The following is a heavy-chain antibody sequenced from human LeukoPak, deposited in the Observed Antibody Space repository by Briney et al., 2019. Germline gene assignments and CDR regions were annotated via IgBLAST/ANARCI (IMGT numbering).Heavy chain of an antibody. V-gene: IGHV3-23*01. Sequence: GSLRLSCAASGFTFSSYAITWVRQAPGKGLEWVSAVSSNGAKTYYADSVKGRFTISRDNYKNMVFLQMNSLRAEDTAVYYCAKDGGLWVSAHWGDSWGRGTLVTVSS. D-gene: IGHD7-27*01. CDR2: VSSNGAKT. J-gene: IGHJ4*02. CDR3: AKDGGLWVSAHWGDS. CDR1: GFTFSSYA.